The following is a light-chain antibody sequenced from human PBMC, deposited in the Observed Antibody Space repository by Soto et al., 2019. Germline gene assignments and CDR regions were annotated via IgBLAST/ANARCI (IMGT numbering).Light chain of an antibody. V-gene: IGLV1-44*01. CDR2: SND. J-gene: IGLJ7*01. CDR1: SSNIGSKT. CDR3: AARDDSLKSFV. Sequence: QSVLTQPPSASEAPGQRVTISCSGGSSNIGSKTVTWYQHVSGTAPKLLMYSNDQRPSGVPDRFSGSKSGTSASLAISGLQAEDEGDYFCAARDDSLKSFVFGTGTQLTVL.